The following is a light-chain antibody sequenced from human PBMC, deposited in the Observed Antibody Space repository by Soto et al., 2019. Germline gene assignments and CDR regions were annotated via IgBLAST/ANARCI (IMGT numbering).Light chain of an antibody. CDR3: QSYDSNLSEV. J-gene: IGLJ1*01. CDR1: GSNIGAGYG. Sequence: QSVLTQPPSVPGAPGQTVTISCTGSGSNIGAGYGVPWYQQLPGTAPRLLIYGSDDRPSGVPNRFSASVSGNSASLAITGLQREDEAFYYCQSYDSNLSEVFGPGTNVSV. V-gene: IGLV1-40*01. CDR2: GSD.